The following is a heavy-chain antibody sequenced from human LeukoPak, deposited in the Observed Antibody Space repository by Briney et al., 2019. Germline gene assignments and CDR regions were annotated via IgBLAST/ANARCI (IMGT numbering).Heavy chain of an antibody. J-gene: IGHJ4*02. CDR1: GNTFTGYY. D-gene: IGHD2-2*01. V-gene: IGHV1-2*06. Sequence: ASVKVSCKASGNTFTGYYMHWVRQAPGQGLEWMGRINPNSGGTNYAQRFQGRVTMTGDTSISTAYMELSRLRSDDTAVYYCARGRLVVPAAMPVSIDYWGQGTLVTVSS. CDR2: INPNSGGT. CDR3: ARGRLVVPAAMPVSIDY.